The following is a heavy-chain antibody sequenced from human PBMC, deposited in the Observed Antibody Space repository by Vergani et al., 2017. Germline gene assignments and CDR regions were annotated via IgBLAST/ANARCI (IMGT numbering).Heavy chain of an antibody. Sequence: QVQLVQSGAEVKKPGSSVQVSCKASGGTFSSYAISWVRQAPGQGLEWMGGIIPIFGTANYAQKFQGRVTITADESASTAYMELSSLRSEDTAVYYCARGGMAVGSRTYYYGMDVWGQGTTVTVSS. V-gene: IGHV1-69*12. D-gene: IGHD1-26*01. J-gene: IGHJ6*02. CDR3: ARGGMAVGSRTYYYGMDV. CDR1: GGTFSSYA. CDR2: IIPIFGTA.